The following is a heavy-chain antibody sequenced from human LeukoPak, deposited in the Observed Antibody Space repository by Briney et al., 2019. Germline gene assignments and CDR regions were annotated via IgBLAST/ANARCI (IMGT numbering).Heavy chain of an antibody. CDR3: ARARQKERTDVDTAMVDY. V-gene: IGHV4-31*03. CDR1: GDSISSGGYF. CDR2: IYYSGST. D-gene: IGHD5-18*01. Sequence: SETLSLTCTVSGDSISSGGYFWSWIRQHPGKGLEWIGSIYYSGSTYYNPSLKSRVTISVDTSQNQISLKLSSVTAEDTAVYYCARARQKERTDVDTAMVDYWGQGTLVTVSS. J-gene: IGHJ4*02.